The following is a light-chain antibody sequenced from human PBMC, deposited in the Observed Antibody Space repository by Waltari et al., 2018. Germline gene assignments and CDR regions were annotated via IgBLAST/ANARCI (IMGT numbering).Light chain of an antibody. J-gene: IGLJ2*01. CDR3: AAWYDILRGGL. V-gene: IGLV1-44*01. Sequence: QSVLTQPPSVSGTHGQRVTLSCAGSDSNIGSRPVSWSQQLPGTAPRLVVYGNNSRPSGVPDRFSAAKAGTSASLAISVLHSEDEADYYCAAWYDILRGGLFGGGTKLTVL. CDR2: GNN. CDR1: DSNIGSRP.